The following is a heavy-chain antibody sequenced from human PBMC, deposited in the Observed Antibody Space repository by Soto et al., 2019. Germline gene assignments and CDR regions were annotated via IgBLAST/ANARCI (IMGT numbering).Heavy chain of an antibody. J-gene: IGHJ5*02. Sequence: GASVKVSCKASGGTFSSYAISWVRQAPGQGLEWMGGIIPIFGTANYAQKFQGRVTITADKSTSTAYMELSSLRSEDTAVYYCARDRGYCSSTSCYTGNWFDPWGQGTLVTVSS. CDR2: IIPIFGTA. D-gene: IGHD2-2*02. V-gene: IGHV1-69*06. CDR1: GGTFSSYA. CDR3: ARDRGYCSSTSCYTGNWFDP.